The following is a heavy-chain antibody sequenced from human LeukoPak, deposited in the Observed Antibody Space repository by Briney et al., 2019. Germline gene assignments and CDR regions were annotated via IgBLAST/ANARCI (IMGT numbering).Heavy chain of an antibody. Sequence: GGSLRLSCAASGFTFNSYAMSWVRQAPGKGLEWVSLISGRGGSTYNADSVKGRFTISRDNSKNTLYLQMNSLRAEDTAVYYCAKDRHYYGSGSFYTYFDYWGQGTLVTVSS. J-gene: IGHJ4*02. CDR2: ISGRGGST. D-gene: IGHD3-10*01. CDR3: AKDRHYYGSGSFYTYFDY. CDR1: GFTFNSYA. V-gene: IGHV3-23*01.